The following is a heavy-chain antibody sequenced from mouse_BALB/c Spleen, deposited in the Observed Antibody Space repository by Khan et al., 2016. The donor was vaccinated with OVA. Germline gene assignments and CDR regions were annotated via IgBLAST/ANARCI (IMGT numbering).Heavy chain of an antibody. J-gene: IGHJ3*01. CDR3: VRGGFAY. V-gene: IGHV5-15*02. Sequence: EVELVESGGGLVQPGGSRKLSCAASGFTFIDYGMAWVRQTPGKGPEWIAFISSVAYSIYYADTVTGRSTISRENAKNTLYLEMSSLRSDDTAMYYCVRGGFAYWGQGTLVTVSA. CDR2: ISSVAYSI. CDR1: GFTFIDYG.